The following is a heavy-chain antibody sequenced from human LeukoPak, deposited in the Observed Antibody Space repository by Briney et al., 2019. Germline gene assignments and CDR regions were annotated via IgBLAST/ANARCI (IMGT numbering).Heavy chain of an antibody. J-gene: IGHJ4*02. D-gene: IGHD4-23*01. Sequence: GGSLRLSCAASGFTFSSYGMHWVRQAPGKGLEWVAVIWYDGSNKYYADSVKGRFTISRDNSKNTLYLQMNSLRAEDTTVYYCARGGKSYGGIKVIDYWGQGTLVTVSS. CDR1: GFTFSSYG. CDR2: IWYDGSNK. CDR3: ARGGKSYGGIKVIDY. V-gene: IGHV3-33*01.